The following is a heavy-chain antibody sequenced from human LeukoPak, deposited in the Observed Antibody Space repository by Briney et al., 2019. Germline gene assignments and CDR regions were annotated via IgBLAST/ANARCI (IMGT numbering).Heavy chain of an antibody. CDR1: GFTFDDYA. V-gene: IGHV3-9*03. CDR2: ISWNSGSI. Sequence: GRPLRLSCAASGFTFDDYAMHWVRQAPGKGLEWVSGISWNSGSIGYADSVKGRFTISRDNAKNSLYLQMNSLRAEDMALYYCAKDIRSYHDAFDIWGQGTMVTVSS. CDR3: AKDIRSYHDAFDI. D-gene: IGHD2-2*01. J-gene: IGHJ3*02.